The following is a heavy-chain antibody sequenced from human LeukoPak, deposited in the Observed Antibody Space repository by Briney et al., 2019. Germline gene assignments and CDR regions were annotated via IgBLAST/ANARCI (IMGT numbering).Heavy chain of an antibody. Sequence: GGSLRLSCAASGFTFSRYSMNWVRQAPGKGLEWVSYISFSSPIYYADSVKGRFTISRDDAKNSLYLQMDSLRAEDTALYYCVKDIKDLVVVIDGYFDYWGQGTLVTVSS. D-gene: IGHD2-15*01. CDR1: GFTFSRYS. CDR2: ISFSSPI. CDR3: VKDIKDLVVVIDGYFDY. J-gene: IGHJ4*02. V-gene: IGHV3-48*04.